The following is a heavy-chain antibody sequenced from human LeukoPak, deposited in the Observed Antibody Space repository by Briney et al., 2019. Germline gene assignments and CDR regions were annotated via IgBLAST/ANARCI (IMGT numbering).Heavy chain of an antibody. CDR1: GFTFSSYA. J-gene: IGHJ4*02. D-gene: IGHD3-9*01. CDR2: ISYDGSNK. Sequence: GGSLRLSCAASGFTFSSYAMHWVRQAPGKGLEWVAVISYDGSNKYYADSVKGRLTISRDNAKNSLYLQMNSLRAEDTAVYYCARENILTGLDYWGQGTLVTVSS. V-gene: IGHV3-30-3*01. CDR3: ARENILTGLDY.